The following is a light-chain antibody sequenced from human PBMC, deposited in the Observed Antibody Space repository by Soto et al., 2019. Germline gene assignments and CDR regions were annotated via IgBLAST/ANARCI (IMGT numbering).Light chain of an antibody. CDR1: QSISSW. J-gene: IGKJ1*01. CDR2: GAS. Sequence: PSTLSASVGDKVTITCRASQSISSWLAWYQQKPGKASKLLIYGASSLESGVPPRFSGDGSGTEFTLTISSLQRDDFGTYYCQQYSRLWSFGQGTKVDIK. V-gene: IGKV1-5*03. CDR3: QQYSRLWS.